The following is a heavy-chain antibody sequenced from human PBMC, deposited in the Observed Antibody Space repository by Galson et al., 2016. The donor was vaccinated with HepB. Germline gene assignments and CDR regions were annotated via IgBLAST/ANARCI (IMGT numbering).Heavy chain of an antibody. V-gene: IGHV3-23*01. D-gene: IGHD3-3*01. CDR1: GFTFSSYA. CDR3: AKYPNLEWLSTFHY. CDR2: LSGSGGDT. J-gene: IGHJ4*02. Sequence: SLRLSCAASGFTFSSYAMAWVRQAPGKGLECVSSLSGSGGDTYYADSVKGRFTISRDNSKNMLYLQMNSLRAEDTAVYYCAKYPNLEWLSTFHYWGQGTLVTVSS.